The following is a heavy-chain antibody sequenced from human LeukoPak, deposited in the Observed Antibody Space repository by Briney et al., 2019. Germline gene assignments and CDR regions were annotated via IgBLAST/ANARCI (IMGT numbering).Heavy chain of an antibody. Sequence: GGSLRLSCAASGFTFSSYAMHWVRQAPGKGLEWVAVISYDGSNKYYADSVKGRFTISRDNSKDTLYLQMNSLRAEDTAVYYCARDSVVENHYYYYGMDVWGQGTMVTVSS. J-gene: IGHJ6*02. D-gene: IGHD2-2*01. CDR2: ISYDGSNK. V-gene: IGHV3-30-3*01. CDR3: ARDSVVENHYYYYGMDV. CDR1: GFTFSSYA.